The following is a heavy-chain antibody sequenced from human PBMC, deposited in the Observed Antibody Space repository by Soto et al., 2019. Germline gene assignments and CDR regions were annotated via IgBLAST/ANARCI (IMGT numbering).Heavy chain of an antibody. J-gene: IGHJ4*02. D-gene: IGHD3-22*01. V-gene: IGHV3-7*03. CDR1: GFTFRSYW. Sequence: GGSLRLSCAASGFTFRSYWMSWVRQAPGKGLEWVANIKQDGSEKYYVDSVKGRFTISRDNAKNSLYLQMNSLRAEDTAVYYCARSPGYYDSSGYYHYFDYWGQGTLVTVSS. CDR2: IKQDGSEK. CDR3: ARSPGYYDSSGYYHYFDY.